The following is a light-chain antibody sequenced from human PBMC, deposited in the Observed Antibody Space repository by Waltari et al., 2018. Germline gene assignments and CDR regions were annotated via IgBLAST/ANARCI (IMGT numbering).Light chain of an antibody. CDR3: SSYTTSSAPVV. J-gene: IGLJ1*01. CDR2: EVS. CDR1: DSDVGAYDF. V-gene: IGLV2-14*01. Sequence: QSALTQPASVSGSPGQSITISCSGTDSDVGAYDFVPWYQQHPGKAPTRRIYEVSNRPSGISNRFSASKSGNTASLTISGLQAEDASDYYCSSYTTSSAPVVFGTGTRFIVL.